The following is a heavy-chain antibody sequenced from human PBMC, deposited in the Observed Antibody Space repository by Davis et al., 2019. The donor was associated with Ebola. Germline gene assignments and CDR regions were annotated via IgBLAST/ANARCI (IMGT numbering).Heavy chain of an antibody. D-gene: IGHD4-23*01. CDR2: ISSIASYK. J-gene: IGHJ4*02. CDR1: GFTFSVYY. V-gene: IGHV3-11*06. CDR3: AQQLGDYGGNALRY. Sequence: GESLKISCAASGFTFSVYYMSWIRQAPGKGPEWVSSISSIASYKNYADSVKGRFTISRDDAKKSLYLQMDSLRAEDTAVYYCAQQLGDYGGNALRYWGQGTLVTVSS.